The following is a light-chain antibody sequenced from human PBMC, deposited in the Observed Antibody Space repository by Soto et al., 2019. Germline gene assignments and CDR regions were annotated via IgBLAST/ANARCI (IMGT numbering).Light chain of an antibody. CDR1: SSNIGSNS. J-gene: IGLJ1*01. CDR3: GTWDSSLSVIYV. Sequence: QSVLTQPPSVSAAPGQKGTISCSGSSSNIGSNSVSWYQQLPGTAPKLLIYDNNKRPSGIPDRFSGSKSGTSATLGITGLQTGDEADYYCGTWDSSLSVIYVFGTGTKVTVL. CDR2: DNN. V-gene: IGLV1-51*01.